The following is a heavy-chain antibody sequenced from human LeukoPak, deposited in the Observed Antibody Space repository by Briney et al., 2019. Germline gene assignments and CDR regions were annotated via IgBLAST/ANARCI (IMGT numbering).Heavy chain of an antibody. CDR1: GFTFSDYY. CDR2: ISSSGSTI. J-gene: IGHJ4*02. CDR3: ARDQSPYYYDSSGLRL. Sequence: GRSLRLSCAASGFTFSDYYMSWIRQAPGKGLEWVSYISSSGSTIYYADSVKGRFTISRDNAKNSLYLQMNSLRAEDTAVYYCARDQSPYYYDSSGLRLWGQGTLVTVSS. V-gene: IGHV3-11*01. D-gene: IGHD3-22*01.